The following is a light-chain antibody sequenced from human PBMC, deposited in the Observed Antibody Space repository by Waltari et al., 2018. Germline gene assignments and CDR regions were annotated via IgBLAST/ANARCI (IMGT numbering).Light chain of an antibody. J-gene: IGLJ1*01. Sequence: QSALTQPASVSGSPGQSITISCTGTNSDIGGYNYVSWYQQHPGKAPKLMVYDVSMRPSGVSIRFSGSKSGNTASPTISGLQPDDKADYYCSSYTSRATYVFGTGTKVTVL. CDR1: NSDIGGYNY. CDR3: SSYTSRATYV. CDR2: DVS. V-gene: IGLV2-14*03.